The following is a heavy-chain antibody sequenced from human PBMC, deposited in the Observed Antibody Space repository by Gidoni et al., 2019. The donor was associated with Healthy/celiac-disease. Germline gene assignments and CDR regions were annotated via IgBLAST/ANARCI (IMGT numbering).Heavy chain of an antibody. Sequence: QVQLVESGGGVVQPGRSLSLSCAASGFTFSSYAMHWVRQAPGKGLEWVAVISYDGSNKYYADSVKGRFTISRDNSKNTLYLQMNSLRAEDTAVYYSLRGQGWYYYGMDVWGQGTTVTVSS. CDR3: LRGQGWYYYGMDV. J-gene: IGHJ6*02. CDR2: ISYDGSNK. CDR1: GFTFSSYA. D-gene: IGHD3-10*01. V-gene: IGHV3-30-3*01.